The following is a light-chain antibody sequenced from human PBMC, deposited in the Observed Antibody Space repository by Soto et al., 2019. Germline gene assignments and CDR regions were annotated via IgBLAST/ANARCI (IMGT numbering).Light chain of an antibody. CDR3: SSYTSSRTWV. V-gene: IGLV2-14*01. CDR1: SSDVGGYNY. Sequence: QSALTQPASVSGSPGQSIAISCTGTSSDVGGYNYVSWYQQHPGKTPNLMIYDVSNRPSGVSNRFSGSKSGNTASLTISGLQAEDEADYYCSSYTSSRTWVFGGGTKLTVL. J-gene: IGLJ3*02. CDR2: DVS.